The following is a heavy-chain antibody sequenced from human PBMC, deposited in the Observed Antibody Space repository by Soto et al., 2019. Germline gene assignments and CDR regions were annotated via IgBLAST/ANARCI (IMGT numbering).Heavy chain of an antibody. CDR2: INHSGST. CDR1: GGSFSGYY. D-gene: IGHD3-16*02. V-gene: IGHV4-34*01. J-gene: IGHJ5*02. Sequence: QVQLQQWGAGLLKPSETLSLTCAVYGGSFSGYYWSWIRQPPGKGLEWIGEINHSGSTNYNPSLKSRVTISVDTSKNQFSLKLSSVTAADTAVYYCARETHYDYIWGSYHHRYNWFDPWGQGTLVTVSS. CDR3: ARETHYDYIWGSYHHRYNWFDP.